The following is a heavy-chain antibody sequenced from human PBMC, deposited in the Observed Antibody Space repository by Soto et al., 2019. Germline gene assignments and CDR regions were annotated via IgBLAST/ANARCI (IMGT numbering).Heavy chain of an antibody. CDR2: ISAYNGNT. CDR1: GYTFTSYG. D-gene: IGHD6-19*01. CDR3: ARDSRIAVAGTGWFDP. V-gene: IGHV1-18*04. Sequence: ASVKVSCKASGYTFTSYGISWVRQAPGQGLEWMGWISAYNGNTNYAQKLQGRVTMTTDTSTSTAYMELRSLRSDDTAVYYCARDSRIAVAGTGWFDPWGQGTLVTVS. J-gene: IGHJ5*02.